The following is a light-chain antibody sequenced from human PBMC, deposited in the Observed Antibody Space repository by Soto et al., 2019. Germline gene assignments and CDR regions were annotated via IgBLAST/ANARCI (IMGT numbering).Light chain of an antibody. CDR1: QSVSRN. V-gene: IGKV3-15*01. CDR2: GAS. J-gene: IGKJ1*01. CDR3: QQYNNWPPWT. Sequence: EIVLTQSPGTLSLSPGERATLSCRASQSVSRNLAWYQQKPDQAPRLLIYGASTRATGIPARFSGSGSGTEFTLTISSLQSEDFAVYYCQQYNNWPPWTFGPGTKVDIK.